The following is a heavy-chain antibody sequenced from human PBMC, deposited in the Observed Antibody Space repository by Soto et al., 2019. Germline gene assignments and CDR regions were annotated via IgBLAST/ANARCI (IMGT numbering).Heavy chain of an antibody. J-gene: IGHJ3*02. Sequence: VASVKVSCKTSGYTFTDYYTHWVRQAPGQGLEWMGWMNPKSGVAYVAQKFQGRVTLTRDTSIGTAYIEVNSLTSDDTAVYFCTRENIENSDGIYDAFDIWGQGTTVTVSS. CDR1: GYTFTDYY. D-gene: IGHD5-18*01. CDR2: MNPKSGVA. CDR3: TRENIENSDGIYDAFDI. V-gene: IGHV1-2*02.